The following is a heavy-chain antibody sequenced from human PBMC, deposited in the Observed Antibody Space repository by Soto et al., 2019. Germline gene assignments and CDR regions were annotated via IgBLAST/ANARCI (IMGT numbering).Heavy chain of an antibody. Sequence: HPGGSLRLSCVASGFTFSSYWMTWVRQVSGKGLEWVANIKQDSREIYYADSVKGRFSISRDNAKNSLFLVMSSLRAEDTAMYYCARAWDVVLMPPGYYHGMDVWGQGTTVTVSS. CDR1: GFTFSSYW. CDR3: ARAWDVVLMPPGYYHGMDV. V-gene: IGHV3-7*01. J-gene: IGHJ6*02. D-gene: IGHD2-21*01. CDR2: IKQDSREI.